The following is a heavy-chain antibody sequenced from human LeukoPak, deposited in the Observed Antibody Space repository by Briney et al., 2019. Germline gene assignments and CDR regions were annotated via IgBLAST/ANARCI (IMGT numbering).Heavy chain of an antibody. D-gene: IGHD2-2*01. V-gene: IGHV3-33*01. J-gene: IGHJ6*02. CDR1: GFTFSNYD. Sequence: PGGSLRLSCAASGFTFSNYDVHWVRQAPGKGLEWVAVIWYDGSNKYYVDSVKGRFTISRDISKNTLYLQMNSLRAEDTAVYYCARDYNIVVVPAAAVLYYYYGMDVWGQGTTVTVSS. CDR2: IWYDGSNK. CDR3: ARDYNIVVVPAAAVLYYYYGMDV.